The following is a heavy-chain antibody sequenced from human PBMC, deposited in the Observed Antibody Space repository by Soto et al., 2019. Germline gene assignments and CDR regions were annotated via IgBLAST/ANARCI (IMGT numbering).Heavy chain of an antibody. CDR2: ISSSSSYI. J-gene: IGHJ4*02. V-gene: IGHV3-21*01. Sequence: GGSLRLSCTASGFTFSSYSMNWVRQAPGKGLEWVSSISSSSSYIYYADSVKGRFTISRDNAKNSLYLQMNSLRAEDTAVYYCARSSGWYGYFDYWGQGTLVTVSS. CDR3: ARSSGWYGYFDY. D-gene: IGHD6-19*01. CDR1: GFTFSSYS.